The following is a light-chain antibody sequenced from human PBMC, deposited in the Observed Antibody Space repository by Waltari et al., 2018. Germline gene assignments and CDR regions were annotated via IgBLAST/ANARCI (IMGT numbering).Light chain of an antibody. Sequence: FQLTPSPPSLSASVRNRVTIDCRANQSIIVYLNWYQQKPGRAPKLLIFATSSLHNGVPSRFSGSESGTGFALTISSLHPEDFAIYYCQQSYSIPQTFGQGTRVDI. V-gene: IGKV1-39*01. CDR3: QQSYSIPQT. CDR1: QSIIVY. J-gene: IGKJ1*01. CDR2: ATS.